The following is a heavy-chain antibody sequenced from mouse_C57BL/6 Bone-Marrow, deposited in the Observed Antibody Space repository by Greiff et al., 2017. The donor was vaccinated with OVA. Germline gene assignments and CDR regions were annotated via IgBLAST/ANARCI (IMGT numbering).Heavy chain of an antibody. CDR2: ISSGGSFP. V-gene: IGHV5-6*01. CDR3: ARHRGYDDSFYYYAMGY. D-gene: IGHD2-4*01. J-gene: IGHJ4*01. CDR1: GFTFSSYG. Sequence: EVMLVESGGDLVKPGGSLKLSCAASGFTFSSYGMSWVRQTPDKRLEWVATISSGGSFPYSPDSVQGRFTISSDNAKNTLYLQRSSLMSEDTAMYYWARHRGYDDSFYYYAMGYWGQGTAVTVTS.